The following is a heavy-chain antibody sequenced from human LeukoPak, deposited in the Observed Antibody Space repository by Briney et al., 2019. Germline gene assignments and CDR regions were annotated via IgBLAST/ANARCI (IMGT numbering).Heavy chain of an antibody. CDR1: GGSISSYY. CDR3: ARAVLPTYYYDSSGEGYAFDI. V-gene: IGHV4-59*01. D-gene: IGHD3-22*01. Sequence: PSETLSLTCTVPGGSISSYYWSWIRQPPGKGLEWIGYIYYSGSTNYNPSLKSRVTISVDTSKNQFSLKLSSVTAADTAVYYCARAVLPTYYYDSSGEGYAFDIWGQGTMVTVSS. CDR2: IYYSGST. J-gene: IGHJ3*02.